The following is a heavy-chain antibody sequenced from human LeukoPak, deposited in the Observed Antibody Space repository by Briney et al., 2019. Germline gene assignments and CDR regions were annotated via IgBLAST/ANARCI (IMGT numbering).Heavy chain of an antibody. CDR2: INPSGGST. D-gene: IGHD5-18*01. CDR3: AREGSDTAMANYFDY. J-gene: IGHJ4*02. Sequence: ASVKVSCKASGYTFTSYYMHWVRQAPEQGLEWMGIINPSGGSTSYAQKFQGRVTMTRDTSTSTVYMELSSLRSEDTAVYYCAREGSDTAMANYFDYWGQGTLVTASS. V-gene: IGHV1-46*01. CDR1: GYTFTSYY.